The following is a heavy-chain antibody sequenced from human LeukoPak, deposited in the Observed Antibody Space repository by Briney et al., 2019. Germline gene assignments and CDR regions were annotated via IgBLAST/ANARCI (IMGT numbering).Heavy chain of an antibody. CDR2: IKQDGSEK. CDR3: ADGRGPPDY. V-gene: IGHV3-7*01. CDR1: GFTFSRYW. J-gene: IGHJ4*02. Sequence: GGSLRLSCAASGFTFSRYWMNWVRQAPGKGLEWVANIKQDGSEKYYVDSVKGRFTISRDNAKNSLYLQVDSLRVEDTAVYYCADGRGPPDYWGQGTLVTVSS. D-gene: IGHD5-24*01.